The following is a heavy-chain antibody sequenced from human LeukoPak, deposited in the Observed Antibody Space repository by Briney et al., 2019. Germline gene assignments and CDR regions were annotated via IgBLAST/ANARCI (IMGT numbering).Heavy chain of an antibody. CDR1: GYTFTSYY. V-gene: IGHV1-46*01. CDR2: INPSGGST. D-gene: IGHD5-18*01. J-gene: IGHJ5*02. CDR3: VREGDVDTATWHWFDP. Sequence: ASVTVSCTASGYTFTSYYMHWVRQAPGQGLEWMGIINPSGGSTSYAQKFQGRVTMTRDTSTSTVYMELSSLRSEDTAVYYCVREGDVDTATWHWFDPWGQGTLVTVSS.